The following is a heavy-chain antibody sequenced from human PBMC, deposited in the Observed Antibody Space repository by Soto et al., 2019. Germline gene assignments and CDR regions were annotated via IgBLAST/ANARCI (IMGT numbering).Heavy chain of an antibody. CDR3: ASKLSSGWTPFDY. J-gene: IGHJ4*02. Sequence: GASVKVSCKASGGTFSSYAISWVRQAPGQGLEWMGGIIPIFGTANYAQKFQGRVTITADESTSTAYMELSSLRSEDTAVYYCASKLSSGWTPFDYWGQGTLVTVSS. CDR2: IIPIFGTA. D-gene: IGHD6-19*01. CDR1: GGTFSSYA. V-gene: IGHV1-69*13.